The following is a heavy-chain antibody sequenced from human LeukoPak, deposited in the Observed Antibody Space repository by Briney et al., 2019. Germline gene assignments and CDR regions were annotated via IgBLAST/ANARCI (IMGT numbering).Heavy chain of an antibody. D-gene: IGHD3-10*01. CDR1: GYTFTSYA. CDR2: INTNTGNP. V-gene: IGHV7-4-1*02. J-gene: IGHJ4*02. Sequence: ASVTVSCKASGYTFTSYAMNWVRQAPGQGLEWMGWINTNTGNPTYAQGFTGRFVFSLDTSVSTAYLQISSLKAEDTAVYYCARKFKNYGSGSYYILGYWGQGTLVTVSS. CDR3: ARKFKNYGSGSYYILGY.